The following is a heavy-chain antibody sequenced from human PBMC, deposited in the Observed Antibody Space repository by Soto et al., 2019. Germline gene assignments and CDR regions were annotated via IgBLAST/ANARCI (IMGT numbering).Heavy chain of an antibody. CDR3: ARVRSSGYYSLDY. J-gene: IGHJ4*02. CDR2: ISSSSSYI. D-gene: IGHD3-22*01. V-gene: IGHV3-21*01. Sequence: EVQLVESGGGLVKPGGSLRLSCAASGFTFSSYSMNWVRQAPGKGLEWVSSISSSSSYIYYADSVKGRFTISRDNSKNTLYLQMNSLRAEDTAVYYCARVRSSGYYSLDYWGQGTLVTVSS. CDR1: GFTFSSYS.